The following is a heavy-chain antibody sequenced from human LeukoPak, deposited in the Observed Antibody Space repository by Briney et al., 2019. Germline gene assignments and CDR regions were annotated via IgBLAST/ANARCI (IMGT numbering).Heavy chain of an antibody. CDR2: INHSGST. J-gene: IGHJ4*02. Sequence: SETLSLTCAVYGGSFSGYYWSWIRQPPGKGLEWIGEINHSGSTNYNPSLKSRVTISVDTSKNQFSLKLSSVTAADTAVYYCARATSIVGATVPDYWGQGTLVTVSS. CDR1: GGSFSGYY. CDR3: ARATSIVGATVPDY. V-gene: IGHV4-34*01. D-gene: IGHD1-26*01.